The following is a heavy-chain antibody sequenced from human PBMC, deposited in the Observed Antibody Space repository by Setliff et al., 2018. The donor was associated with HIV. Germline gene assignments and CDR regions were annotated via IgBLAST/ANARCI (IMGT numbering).Heavy chain of an antibody. CDR1: GGSISSSSYY. Sequence: PSETLSLTCTVSGGSISSSSYYWGWIRQPPGKGLEWIGSIYYSGSTYYNPSLKSRVTISVDTSKNQFSLKLSYVTAADTAVYYCGRGYLGSIDYWGQGILVTVSS. CDR3: GRGYLGSIDY. D-gene: IGHD1-26*01. J-gene: IGHJ4*02. CDR2: IYYSGST. V-gene: IGHV4-39*07.